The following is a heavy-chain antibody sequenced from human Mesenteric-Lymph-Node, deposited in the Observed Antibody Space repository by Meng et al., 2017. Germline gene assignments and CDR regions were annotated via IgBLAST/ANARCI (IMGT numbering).Heavy chain of an antibody. D-gene: IGHD2-2*01. CDR3: ARTIGGADIVVVPAAYYFDY. Sequence: QVQLQQWGAGLLKPSETLSLTCAGYGGSFSGYYWSWIGQPPGKGLEWIGEINHSGSTNYNPSLKSRVTISVDTSKNQFSLKLSSVTAADTAVYYCARTIGGADIVVVPAAYYFDYWGQGTLVTVSS. CDR1: GGSFSGYY. CDR2: INHSGST. V-gene: IGHV4-34*01. J-gene: IGHJ4*02.